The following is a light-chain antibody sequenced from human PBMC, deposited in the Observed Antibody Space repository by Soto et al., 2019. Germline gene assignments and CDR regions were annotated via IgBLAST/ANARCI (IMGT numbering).Light chain of an antibody. CDR2: QHS. CDR1: KLGNEY. Sequence: SYDLTQPPSVSVSPGQTASITCSGDKLGNEYVFWYQQRPGQSPVLVIYQHSMRPSGISARFFGSTSGNTATLTISGTQTADEADYYCQAWDSSIAVFGGGTKLTVL. V-gene: IGLV3-1*01. J-gene: IGLJ3*02. CDR3: QAWDSSIAV.